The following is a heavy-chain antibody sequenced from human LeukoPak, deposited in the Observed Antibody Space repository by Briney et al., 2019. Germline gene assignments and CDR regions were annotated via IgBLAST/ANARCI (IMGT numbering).Heavy chain of an antibody. CDR3: ARSYLESYYFDY. J-gene: IGHJ4*02. CDR2: IYYSGST. CDR1: GGSISSGGYY. D-gene: IGHD1-26*01. Sequence: SETLSLTCTVSGGSISSGGYYWSWIRQHPGKGLEWIGYIYYSGSTYYNPSLKSRVTISVDTSKNQFSLKLSSVTAADTAVYYCARSYLESYYFDYWGQGTLVTVSS. V-gene: IGHV4-31*03.